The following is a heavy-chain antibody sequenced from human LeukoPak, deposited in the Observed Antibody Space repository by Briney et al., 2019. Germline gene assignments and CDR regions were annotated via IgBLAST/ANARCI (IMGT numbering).Heavy chain of an antibody. CDR3: ARHSDVIGAI. J-gene: IGHJ4*02. CDR2: IYPRDSDT. CDR1: GYTFTHQW. Sequence: GESLKISCKASGYTFTHQWIGWVRQKSGSGLEWMEIIYPRDSDTRYSPPFQGHVSISADTSINTAYLEWSRLEASDTAIYYCARHSDVIGAIWGQGTLVTVSS. D-gene: IGHD3-10*01. V-gene: IGHV5-51*01.